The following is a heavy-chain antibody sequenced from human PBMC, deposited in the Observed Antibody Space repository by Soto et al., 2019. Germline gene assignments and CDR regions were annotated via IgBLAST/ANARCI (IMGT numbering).Heavy chain of an antibody. V-gene: IGHV4-4*02. CDR3: ARRGSDDSSGYNLDY. Sequence: QVQLQESGPGLVKPSGTLSLTCAVSGGSISSSNWWSWVRQPPGKGLEWIGEIYHSGSTNYNPSLKRRVTISVDKSKNQFSLKLSSVTAADTAVYYCARRGSDDSSGYNLDYWGQGTLVTVSS. CDR2: IYHSGST. D-gene: IGHD3-22*01. CDR1: GGSISSSNW. J-gene: IGHJ4*02.